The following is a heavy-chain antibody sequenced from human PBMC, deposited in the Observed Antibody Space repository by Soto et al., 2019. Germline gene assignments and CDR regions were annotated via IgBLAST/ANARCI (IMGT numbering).Heavy chain of an antibody. Sequence: SQTLSLTCAISGDSVSSNSAAWNWIRQSPSRGLEWLGRTYYRSKWYNDYAVSVKSRITINPDTSKNQFSLQLNSATPEDTAVYYCARGYSSSWYGGYYYYGMDVWGQGTTVTVSS. CDR1: GDSVSSNSAA. J-gene: IGHJ6*02. V-gene: IGHV6-1*01. CDR3: ARGYSSSWYGGYYYYGMDV. CDR2: TYYRSKWYN. D-gene: IGHD6-13*01.